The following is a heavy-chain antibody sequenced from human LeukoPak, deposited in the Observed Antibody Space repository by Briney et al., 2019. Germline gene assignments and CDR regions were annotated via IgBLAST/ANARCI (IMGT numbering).Heavy chain of an antibody. Sequence: SVKVSCKASGGTFSSYAISWVRQAPGQGLEWMGWIIPILGSANYAQSFQGRVTMTADESTSTAYMELSSLRSEDTAVYYCATSGRTYSSTDYWGQGTLVTVSS. J-gene: IGHJ4*02. CDR1: GGTFSSYA. V-gene: IGHV1-69*11. CDR2: IIPILGSA. CDR3: ATSGRTYSSTDY. D-gene: IGHD6-13*01.